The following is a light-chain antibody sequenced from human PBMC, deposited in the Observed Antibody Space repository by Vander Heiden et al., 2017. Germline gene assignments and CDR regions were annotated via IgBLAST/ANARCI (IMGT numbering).Light chain of an antibody. CDR2: SNN. CDR1: SSERGTGYD. Sequence: QSVLTQPPSVSGAPGQRITISCTGGSSERGTGYDVHWYQHIPGIAPKLLLHSNNNRPAGVPERFSGFRSGTSAFLAITGLQAEDEADYYCQSFDSSLRTYVFGTGTKVTVL. J-gene: IGLJ1*01. V-gene: IGLV1-40*01. CDR3: QSFDSSLRTYV.